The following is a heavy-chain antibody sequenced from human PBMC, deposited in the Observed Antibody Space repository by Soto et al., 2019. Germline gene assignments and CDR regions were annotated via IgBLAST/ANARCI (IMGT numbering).Heavy chain of an antibody. Sequence: EVQLVESGGGLVKPGGSLRLSCAASGFTFSSYSMNWVRQAPGKGLAWVSSITSSSGYIYYADSVKGRFTISRDNAKNSLYRQMNSLRAEDTAVYYCAREAEFGVVINYYYYYGLDVWGQGTTVTVSS. CDR3: AREAEFGVVINYYYYYGLDV. V-gene: IGHV3-21*01. D-gene: IGHD3-3*01. J-gene: IGHJ6*02. CDR1: GFTFSSYS. CDR2: ITSSSGYI.